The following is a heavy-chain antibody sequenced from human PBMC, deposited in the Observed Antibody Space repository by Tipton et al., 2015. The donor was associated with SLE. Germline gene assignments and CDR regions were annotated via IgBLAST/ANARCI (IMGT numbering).Heavy chain of an antibody. CDR2: VNPNGKT. V-gene: IGHV1-8*01. CDR1: GYTFSDYD. D-gene: IGHD5-12*01. J-gene: IGHJ4*02. Sequence: QSGAEVKKPGASVKVSCKASGYTFSDYDINWVRQAAGQGLEWMGWVNPNGKTGYAQRFQGRVTMTMDTSISTAYMELNSLRSEDTAVYYCARAVLRKFDFWGQGTLVTVSS. CDR3: ARAVLRKFDF.